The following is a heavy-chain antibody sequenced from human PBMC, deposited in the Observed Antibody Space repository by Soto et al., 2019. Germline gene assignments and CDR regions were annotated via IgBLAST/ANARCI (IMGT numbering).Heavy chain of an antibody. CDR1: GFTFSSYA. V-gene: IGHV3-23*01. CDR2: ISGSGGST. CDR3: AKCGLAVAGIGLFTPPPGYYFDY. Sequence: GGSLRLSCAASGFTFSSYAMSWVRQAPGKGLEWVSAISGSGGSTYYADTVKGRFTISRDNSKNTLYLQMNSIRAEDTFVYYCAKCGLAVAGIGLFTPPPGYYFDYWGQGTLVTVSS. J-gene: IGHJ4*02. D-gene: IGHD6-19*01.